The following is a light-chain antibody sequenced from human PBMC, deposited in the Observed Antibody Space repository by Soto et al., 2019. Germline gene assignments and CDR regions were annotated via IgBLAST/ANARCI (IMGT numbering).Light chain of an antibody. V-gene: IGLV2-14*01. CDR1: SSDVGGYNY. J-gene: IGLJ1*01. CDR2: EVS. Sequence: LTQPASVSGSPGQSITISCTGTSSDVGGYNYVSWYQQHPGKAPKLMIYEVSNRPSGVSNRFSGSKSGNTASLTISGLQAEDEADYYGSSYTSSSTLYVFGTGTKVTVL. CDR3: SSYTSSSTLYV.